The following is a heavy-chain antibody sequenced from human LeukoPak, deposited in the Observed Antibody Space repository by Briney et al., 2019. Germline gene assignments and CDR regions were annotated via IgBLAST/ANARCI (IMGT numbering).Heavy chain of an antibody. CDR2: IRSKAYGGTT. CDR3: SVDEVLRYSDWSDAFDI. CDR1: GFTFGDYA. D-gene: IGHD3-9*01. V-gene: IGHV3-49*03. J-gene: IGHJ3*02. Sequence: GGSLRLSCTASGFTFGDYAMSWFRQAPGKGLEWVGFIRSKAYGGTTEYAASVKGRFTISRDDSKSIAYLQMNSLKTEDTAVYYCSVDEVLRYSDWSDAFDIWGQGTMVTVSS.